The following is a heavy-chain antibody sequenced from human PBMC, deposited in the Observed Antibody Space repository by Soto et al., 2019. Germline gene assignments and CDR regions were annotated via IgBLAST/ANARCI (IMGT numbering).Heavy chain of an antibody. D-gene: IGHD3-10*01. CDR1: GFTFSTYT. J-gene: IGHJ3*02. V-gene: IGHV3-21*01. CDR3: ARSTPGNPFDI. Sequence: SLRLSCGASGFTFSTYTMNWVRQAPGKGLEWVSSISAGSRSIYYTDSLKGRSTVSRDNSKNSLYLQINSLKADDTAVDYCARSTPGNPFDIWGQGTMVT. CDR2: ISAGSRSI.